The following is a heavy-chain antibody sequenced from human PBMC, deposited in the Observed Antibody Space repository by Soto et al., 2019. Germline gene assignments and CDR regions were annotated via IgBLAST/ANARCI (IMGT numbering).Heavy chain of an antibody. J-gene: IGHJ4*02. CDR1: GFTFINAW. CDR3: TKDRPYTGGGVMTY. CDR2: IKSKPSGGTA. V-gene: IGHV3-15*01. D-gene: IGHD3-16*01. Sequence: EVQLVESGGGLVKPGGSLRLSCAASGFTFINAWMTWVRQAPGKGLEWVGRIKSKPSGGTADYAAPVKGRFSLSRDDSKNTVYLQMNSLKTEDTAVYYCTKDRPYTGGGVMTYWGQGILVTVSS.